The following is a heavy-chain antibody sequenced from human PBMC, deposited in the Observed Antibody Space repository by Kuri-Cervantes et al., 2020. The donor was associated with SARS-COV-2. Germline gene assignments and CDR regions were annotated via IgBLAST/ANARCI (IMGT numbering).Heavy chain of an antibody. V-gene: IGHV4-38-2*02. Sequence: GSLRLSCAVSGYSISSGYFWGWIRQPPGKGLEWIGSMFHSGSIYYNPSLKSRVTISVDTSKNQFSLKLSSVTAADTAVYYCARDLTGTTSSYYYYGMDVWGQGTTVTVSS. D-gene: IGHD1-7*01. CDR3: ARDLTGTTSSYYYYGMDV. CDR1: GYSISSGYF. J-gene: IGHJ6*02. CDR2: MFHSGSI.